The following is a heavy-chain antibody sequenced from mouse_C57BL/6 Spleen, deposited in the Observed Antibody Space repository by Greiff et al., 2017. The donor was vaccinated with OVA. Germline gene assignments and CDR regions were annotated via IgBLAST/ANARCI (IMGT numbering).Heavy chain of an antibody. J-gene: IGHJ3*01. CDR1: GFTFSDYY. Sequence: EVKLMESEGGLVQPGSSMKLSCTASGFTFSDYYMAWVRQVPEKGLEWVANINYDGGSTYYLDSLKSRFIISRDNAKNILYLQMSSLKSEDTATYYCARGDYGSSPWFAYWGQGTLVTVSA. V-gene: IGHV5-16*01. CDR2: INYDGGST. D-gene: IGHD1-1*01. CDR3: ARGDYGSSPWFAY.